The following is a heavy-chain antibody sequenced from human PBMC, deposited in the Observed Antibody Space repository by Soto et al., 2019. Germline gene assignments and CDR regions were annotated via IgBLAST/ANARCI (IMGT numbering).Heavy chain of an antibody. V-gene: IGHV3-30*18. CDR3: AKAYGDYGFSN. Sequence: GGSLRLSCAASGFTFSGYDMHWVRQAPGKGLEWVAVISYDGSNKYYADSVKGRFTISRDNSENMLYLQMNSLRAEDTAVYYCAKAYGDYGFSNWGQGTLVTVSS. CDR2: ISYDGSNK. CDR1: GFTFSGYD. J-gene: IGHJ4*02. D-gene: IGHD4-17*01.